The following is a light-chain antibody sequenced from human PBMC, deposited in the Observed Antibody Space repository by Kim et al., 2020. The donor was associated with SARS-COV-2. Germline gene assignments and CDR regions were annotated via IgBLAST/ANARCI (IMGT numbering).Light chain of an antibody. J-gene: IGLJ2*01. CDR3: LAWDSDTGAV. V-gene: IGLV3-1*01. CDR1: NLGDKY. CDR2: QDF. Sequence: VSPGHTATISCSGENLGDKYVCWYHQRPGQSPVLVIHQDFKRPSGIPERFSGSNSGNTATLTISGTQSMDEGDYYCLAWDSDTGAVFGGGTKLTVL.